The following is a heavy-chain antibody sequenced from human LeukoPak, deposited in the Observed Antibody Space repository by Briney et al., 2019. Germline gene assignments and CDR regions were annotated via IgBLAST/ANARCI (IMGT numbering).Heavy chain of an antibody. J-gene: IGHJ4*02. CDR3: ASESRSLYIVGASGGLDY. D-gene: IGHD1-26*01. V-gene: IGHV1-69*02. CDR2: IIPILGIA. CDR1: GGTFSSYT. Sequence: ASVKVSCKASGGTFSSYTISCVRQAPGQGLEWMGRIIPILGIAHYAQKFQGRVTITADKSTSTAYMELSSLRSEDTAVYYCASESRSLYIVGASGGLDYWGQGTLVTVSS.